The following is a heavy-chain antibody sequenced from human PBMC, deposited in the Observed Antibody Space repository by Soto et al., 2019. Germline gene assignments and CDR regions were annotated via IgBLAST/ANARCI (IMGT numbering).Heavy chain of an antibody. Sequence: TLSLTCTFSGFSIRSGGYYWSWIRQHPGKGLEWIGYIYYSGSTYYNPSLKSRVTISVDTSKNQFSLKLSSVTAADTAVYYCATRYYYGSGSPFAIFDYWGQGTLVTVSS. CDR3: ATRYYYGSGSPFAIFDY. CDR1: GFSIRSGGYY. J-gene: IGHJ4*02. V-gene: IGHV4-31*03. D-gene: IGHD3-10*01. CDR2: IYYSGST.